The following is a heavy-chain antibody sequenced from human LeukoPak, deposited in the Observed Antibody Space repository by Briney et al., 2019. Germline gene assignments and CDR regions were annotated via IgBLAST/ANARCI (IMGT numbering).Heavy chain of an antibody. D-gene: IGHD3-10*01. Sequence: ASVKVSSKASGYTFTSYGISWVRQAPGQGLEWMGWISAYNGNTNYAQKLQGRVTMTTDTSTSTAYMELRSLRSDDTAVYYCARDPYGSGSSYFDYWGQGTLVTVSS. CDR3: ARDPYGSGSSYFDY. CDR1: GYTFTSYG. CDR2: ISAYNGNT. J-gene: IGHJ4*02. V-gene: IGHV1-18*01.